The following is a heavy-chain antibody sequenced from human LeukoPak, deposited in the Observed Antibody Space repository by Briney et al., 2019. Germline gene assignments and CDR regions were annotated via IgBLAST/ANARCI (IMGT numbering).Heavy chain of an antibody. CDR1: GYTFTSYG. CDR2: ISAYNGNT. Sequence: ASVKVSCKASGYTFTSYGISWVRQAPGQGLEWMGWISAYNGNTNYAQKLQGRVTMTTDTSTSTAYMELRSLRSDDTAVYYCARVGRITIFGVVPSGYMDVGGKGTTVTVSS. V-gene: IGHV1-18*01. J-gene: IGHJ6*03. D-gene: IGHD3-3*01. CDR3: ARVGRITIFGVVPSGYMDV.